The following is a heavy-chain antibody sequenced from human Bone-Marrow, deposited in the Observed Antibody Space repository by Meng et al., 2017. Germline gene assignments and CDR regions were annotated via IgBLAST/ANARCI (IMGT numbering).Heavy chain of an antibody. CDR2: IETKPHNYAT. Sequence: EVPLVGSWERLVKPGGCLKLSGPVSGVRFSGSDIPWVLQASGKGLEWVGRIETKPHNYATSYAASVRGRFTISRDDSMNTAYLQMNSLKTEDTALYYCTIYTSGHIWGQGTMVTVSS. CDR3: TIYTSGHI. D-gene: IGHD6-19*01. V-gene: IGHV3-73*02. CDR1: GVRFSGSD. J-gene: IGHJ3*02.